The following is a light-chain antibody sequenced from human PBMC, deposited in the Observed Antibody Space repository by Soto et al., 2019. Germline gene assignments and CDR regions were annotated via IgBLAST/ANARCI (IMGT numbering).Light chain of an antibody. V-gene: IGKV3-11*01. CDR2: DSS. CDR1: QSVTNY. Sequence: VLTQSPAILSLSPVERATLFCRASQSVTNYLAWYQQRPGQPPRLLFFDSSSRATGTPARFSASGSGTDFTLTISSLEFEDFAVYYCQQRRVWPLTFGGGTKVEIK. CDR3: QQRRVWPLT. J-gene: IGKJ4*01.